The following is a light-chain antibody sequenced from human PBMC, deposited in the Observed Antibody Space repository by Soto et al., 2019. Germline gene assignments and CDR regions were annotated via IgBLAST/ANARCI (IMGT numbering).Light chain of an antibody. CDR3: SSYTSSSTLEVV. V-gene: IGLV2-14*01. Sequence: QSVLTQPASVSGSPGQSITISCTGTSSDVGGYNYVSWYQQHPGKAPKLMIYDVSNRPSGVSNRLSGSKSGNTASPTISGLQAEDEADYYCSSYTSSSTLEVVFGEGTKLTVL. J-gene: IGLJ2*01. CDR2: DVS. CDR1: SSDVGGYNY.